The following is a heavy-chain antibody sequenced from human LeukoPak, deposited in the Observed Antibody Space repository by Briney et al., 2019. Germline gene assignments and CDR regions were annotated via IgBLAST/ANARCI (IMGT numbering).Heavy chain of an antibody. V-gene: IGHV3-48*01. J-gene: IGHJ4*02. Sequence: GGSLRLSCAASGFTFSSYWMNWVRQAPGKGLEWVSYISSSSGTIYYADSVKGRFTISRDSAKNSLYLQMNSLRAEDTAVYYCARGSGWYHFDYWGQGTLVTVSS. CDR1: GFTFSSYW. D-gene: IGHD6-19*01. CDR2: ISSSSGTI. CDR3: ARGSGWYHFDY.